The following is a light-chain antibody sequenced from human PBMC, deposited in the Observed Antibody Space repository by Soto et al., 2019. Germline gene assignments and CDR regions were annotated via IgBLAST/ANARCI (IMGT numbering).Light chain of an antibody. Sequence: EIVLTQSPDTLSLSPGEGVTLSCRASQSVKNNYLAWYQQKPGQAPRLLIYDASNRATGVPDRFSGSGSGTDFTLTISSLEPEDFAVYYCHQCGSSPRTFGQGTKVEIK. V-gene: IGKV3-20*01. CDR3: HQCGSSPRT. CDR2: DAS. CDR1: QSVKNNY. J-gene: IGKJ1*01.